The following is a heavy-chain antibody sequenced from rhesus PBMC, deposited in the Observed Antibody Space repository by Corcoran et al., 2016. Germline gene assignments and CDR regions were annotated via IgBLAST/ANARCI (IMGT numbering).Heavy chain of an antibody. CDR1: GGSISRNY. CDR3: ARVLRYFDY. Sequence: QVQLQESGPELVKPSETLSLTCAGPGGSISRNYWSWIRQPPGKGLEWIGYSGGSSGSTNYNPSLKSRVTLSVDTSKNQLSLKLSSVTAADTAVYYCARVLRYFDYWGQGVLVTVSS. J-gene: IGHJ4*01. CDR2: SGGSSGST. V-gene: IGHV4S11*01. D-gene: IGHD4-29*01.